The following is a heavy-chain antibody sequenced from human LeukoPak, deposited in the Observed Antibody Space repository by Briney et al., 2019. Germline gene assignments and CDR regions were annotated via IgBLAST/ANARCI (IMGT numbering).Heavy chain of an antibody. Sequence: GGSLRLSCAASGFTFSSYAMSWVRQAPGKGLEWVSGFSGGDGSTSYADSVKGRFTISRGNSKNTPYLQMNSLRAEDTAVYYCAKGKVVPATIYDYWGQGTLVTVSS. J-gene: IGHJ4*02. CDR1: GFTFSSYA. CDR3: AKGKVVPATIYDY. CDR2: FSGGDGST. V-gene: IGHV3-23*01. D-gene: IGHD2-2*02.